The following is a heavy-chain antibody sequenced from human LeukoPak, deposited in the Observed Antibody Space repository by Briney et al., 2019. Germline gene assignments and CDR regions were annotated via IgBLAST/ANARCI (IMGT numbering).Heavy chain of an antibody. V-gene: IGHV1-8*01. J-gene: IGHJ5*02. CDR1: GYTFTSYD. CDR3: ARDPPISGQPWFDP. Sequence: ASVKVSCKASGYTFTSYDINWVRQATGQGLEWMGWMNPNSGNTGYAQKFQGRVTITTDESTSTAYMELSSLRSEDTAVYYCARDPPISGQPWFDPWGQGTLVTVSS. CDR2: MNPNSGNT. D-gene: IGHD3-3*02.